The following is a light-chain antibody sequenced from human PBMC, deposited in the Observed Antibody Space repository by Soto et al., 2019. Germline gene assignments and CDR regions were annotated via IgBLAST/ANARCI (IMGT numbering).Light chain of an antibody. CDR2: GAS. Sequence: EIVLTQSPGTLSLSPGERATLSCRASQSVYKNFLAWYQQKPGQAPRLLINGASNRATGIPDRFSGSGSGTDFSHIIDRLEPEDFAVYFCRQYGSTPPTFGGGTKGAIK. CDR3: RQYGSTPPT. V-gene: IGKV3-20*01. J-gene: IGKJ4*01. CDR1: QSVYKNF.